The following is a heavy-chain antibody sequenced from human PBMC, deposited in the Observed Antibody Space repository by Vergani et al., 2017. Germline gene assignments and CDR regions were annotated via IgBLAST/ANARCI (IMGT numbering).Heavy chain of an antibody. Sequence: QMQFQESGPGLVKASETLSLTCTVSGDSIISTGGYYWTWIRQRPGKALEWICFVYDSGNTYYNPSLEGRVSISADTSKNQFSLKLNFVTAADTAVYYCAIRSYMPAPPTYYSFDFWGRGTLVTVSS. CDR2: VYDSGNT. CDR1: GDSIISTGGYY. CDR3: AIRSYMPAPPTYYSFDF. D-gene: IGHD2-2*01. J-gene: IGHJ4*02. V-gene: IGHV4-31*03.